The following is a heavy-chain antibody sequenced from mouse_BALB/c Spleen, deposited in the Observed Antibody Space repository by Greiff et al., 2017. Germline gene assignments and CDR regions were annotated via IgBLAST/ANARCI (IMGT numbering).Heavy chain of an antibody. CDR3: ARDGNYVGGSAMDY. J-gene: IGHJ4*01. Sequence: VQLQQSGPSLVKPSQTLSLTCSVTGDSITSGYWNWIRKFPGNKLEYMGYISYSGSTYYNPSLKSRISITRDTSKNQYYLQLNSVTTEDTATYYCARDGNYVGGSAMDYWGQGTSVTVSS. D-gene: IGHD2-1*01. CDR1: GDSITSGY. CDR2: ISYSGST. V-gene: IGHV3-8*02.